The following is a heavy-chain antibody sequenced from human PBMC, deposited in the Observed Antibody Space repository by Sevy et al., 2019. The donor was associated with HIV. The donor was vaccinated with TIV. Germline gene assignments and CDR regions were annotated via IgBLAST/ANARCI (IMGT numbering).Heavy chain of an antibody. Sequence: ASVKVSCKVSGYTLNEFSMHWVRQAPGKGLEWMTTFDPEDSDPEDGKTIYAQKFLGRVTVTEDTSTDTAYLELSSLRSEDTAVYYCATTKDYYDSSAYPFDHWGQGTLVTVSS. J-gene: IGHJ4*02. CDR2: FDPEDSDPEDGKT. D-gene: IGHD3-22*01. CDR1: GYTLNEFS. CDR3: ATTKDYYDSSAYPFDH. V-gene: IGHV1-24*01.